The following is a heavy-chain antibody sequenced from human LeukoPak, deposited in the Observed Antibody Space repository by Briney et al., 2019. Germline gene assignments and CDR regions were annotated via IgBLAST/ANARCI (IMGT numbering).Heavy chain of an antibody. Sequence: SETLSLTCAVYGGSFSGYYWSWIRQPPGKGLEWIGYIYYSGSTNYNPSLKSRVTISVDTSKNQFSLKLSSVTAADTAFYYCARELQDVFDIWGQGTMVTVSS. CDR3: ARELQDVFDI. CDR1: GGSFSGYY. J-gene: IGHJ3*02. D-gene: IGHD4-11*01. CDR2: IYYSGST. V-gene: IGHV4-59*01.